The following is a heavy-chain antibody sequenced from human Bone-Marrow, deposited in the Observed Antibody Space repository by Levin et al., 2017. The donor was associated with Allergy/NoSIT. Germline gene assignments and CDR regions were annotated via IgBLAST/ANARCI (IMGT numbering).Heavy chain of an antibody. CDR3: AGGTLGRVTDIVVVPAAMPNCDY. Sequence: GGSLRLSCAASGFTFSDYYMSWIRQAPGKGLEWVSYISSSGSTIYYADSVKGRFTISRDNAKNSLYLQMNSLRAEDTAVYYCAGGTLGRVTDIVVVPAAMPNCDYWGQGTLVTVSS. J-gene: IGHJ4*02. D-gene: IGHD2-2*01. CDR1: GFTFSDYY. CDR2: ISSSGSTI. V-gene: IGHV3-11*01.